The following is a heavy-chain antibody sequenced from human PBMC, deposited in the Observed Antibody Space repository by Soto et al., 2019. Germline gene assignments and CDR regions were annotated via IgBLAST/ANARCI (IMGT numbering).Heavy chain of an antibody. CDR3: ARHAYLVPFDP. J-gene: IGHJ5*02. CDR1: GGSIGTYY. Sequence: SETLSLTCSVSGGSIGTYYWSWIRQSSGKGLEWIGYIYYTGSTKYNPTLKSRVTISLDTSKNQFSLKPSSVTAADTAVYYCARHAYLVPFDPWGQGTLVTVSS. CDR2: IYYTGST. V-gene: IGHV4-59*08. D-gene: IGHD6-6*01.